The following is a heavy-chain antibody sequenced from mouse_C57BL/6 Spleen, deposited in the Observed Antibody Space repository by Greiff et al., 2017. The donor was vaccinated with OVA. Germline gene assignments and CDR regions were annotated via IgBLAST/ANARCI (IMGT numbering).Heavy chain of an antibody. CDR3: ARGDYDYDRGFDY. CDR2: ISYDGSN. V-gene: IGHV3-6*01. J-gene: IGHJ2*01. D-gene: IGHD2-4*01. CDR1: GYSITSGYY. Sequence: EVQLMESGPGLVKPSQSLSLTCSVTGYSITSGYYWNWIRQFPGNKLEWMGYISYDGSNNYNPSLKNRISITRDTSKNQFFLKLNSVTTEDTATYYCARGDYDYDRGFDYWGQGTTLTVSS.